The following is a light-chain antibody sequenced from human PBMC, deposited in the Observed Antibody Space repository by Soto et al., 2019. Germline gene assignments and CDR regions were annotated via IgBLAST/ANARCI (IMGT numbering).Light chain of an antibody. CDR1: SSNIGINT. J-gene: IGLJ1*01. Sequence: QSVLAQPPSASGTPGQRVTFSCSGSSSNIGINTVIWYQQLPGTTPQLLISDNHRRPSGVPYRFSGSKSCTSASLAISGLQSEDEATYFCSAWDVSLKGFVFGTGTKVTVL. CDR2: DNH. CDR3: SAWDVSLKGFV. V-gene: IGLV1-44*01.